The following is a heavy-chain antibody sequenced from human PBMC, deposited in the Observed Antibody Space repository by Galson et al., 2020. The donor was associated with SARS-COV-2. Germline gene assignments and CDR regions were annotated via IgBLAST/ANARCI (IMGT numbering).Heavy chain of an antibody. Sequence: YGGSFRGFYWSWIRQAPGKGLEWIGEINHGGSTNYNPSLKSRVTMSVDTSKNQFSLRLRSVTAADTAVYYCARGHRGVVPSPVLGLGPFYSYFYMDVWGKGTTVTVSS. CDR1: GGSFRGFY. CDR3: ARGHRGVVPSPVLGLGPFYSYFYMDV. D-gene: IGHD2-2*02. V-gene: IGHV4-34*01. CDR2: INHGGST. J-gene: IGHJ6*03.